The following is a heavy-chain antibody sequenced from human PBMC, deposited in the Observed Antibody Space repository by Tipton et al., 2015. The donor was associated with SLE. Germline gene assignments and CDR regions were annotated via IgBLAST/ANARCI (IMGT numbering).Heavy chain of an antibody. V-gene: IGHV4-34*01. CDR3: ARDSKQLDY. Sequence: TLSLTCAVYGGSFSGYYWSWIRQPPGKGLEWIGEINHSGSTNYNPSLKSRVTISVDTSKNQFSLKLSSVTAADTAVYYCARDSKQLDYWGQGTLVTVSS. J-gene: IGHJ4*02. D-gene: IGHD6-13*01. CDR2: INHSGST. CDR1: GGSFSGYY.